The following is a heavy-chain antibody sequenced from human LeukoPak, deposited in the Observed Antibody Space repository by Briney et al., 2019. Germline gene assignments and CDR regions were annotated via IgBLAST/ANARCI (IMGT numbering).Heavy chain of an antibody. CDR2: IRYDGSNK. V-gene: IGHV3-30*02. J-gene: IGHJ6*03. CDR1: GFTFSSYG. CDR3: AKDTLKGITFGGVRNYYYMDV. Sequence: GGSLRLSCAASGFTFSSYGMYWVRQAPGKGLEWVAFIRYDGSNKYYADSVKGRFTISRDNSKNTLYLQMNSLRAEDTAVYYCAKDTLKGITFGGVRNYYYMDVWGKGTTVTVSS. D-gene: IGHD3-16*01.